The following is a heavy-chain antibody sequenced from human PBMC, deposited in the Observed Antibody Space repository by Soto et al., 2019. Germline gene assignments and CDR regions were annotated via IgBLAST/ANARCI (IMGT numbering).Heavy chain of an antibody. CDR2: ISSTSTFI. Sequence: GGSLRLSCAASGFSFSSHSMTWVRQAPGKGLEWVSSISSTSTFIYYTDSVKGRFTISRDNARNSLYLQMNSLRAEDTAVYYCARVPADYWGQGTLVTVSS. J-gene: IGHJ4*02. V-gene: IGHV3-21*01. CDR1: GFSFSSHS. CDR3: ARVPADY.